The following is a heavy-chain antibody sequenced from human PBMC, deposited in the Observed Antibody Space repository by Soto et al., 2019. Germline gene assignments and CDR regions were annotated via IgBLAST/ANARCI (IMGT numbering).Heavy chain of an antibody. D-gene: IGHD2-15*01. J-gene: IGHJ4*02. Sequence: SETLSLTCTVSGGSISSGGYYWSWIRQHPGKGLEWIGYIYYSGSTYYNPSLKSRVTISVDTSNNQFSLKLSSVTAADTAVYYFAREWICSGGSCYSGRYFDYCGQGTLGTVSS. CDR1: GGSISSGGYY. CDR3: AREWICSGGSCYSGRYFDY. CDR2: IYYSGST. V-gene: IGHV4-31*03.